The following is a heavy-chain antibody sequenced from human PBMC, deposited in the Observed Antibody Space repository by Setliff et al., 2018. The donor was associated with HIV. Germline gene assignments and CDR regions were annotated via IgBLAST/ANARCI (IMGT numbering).Heavy chain of an antibody. Sequence: PSETLSLTCTVSGGSISSHYWSWIRQPPGKGLEWIGHIYTSGSTDYNPSLKSRVTMSVGTSKNQFSLKLSSVTAADTAVYYCARQPRWLQFPRYFDYWGLGTLVTVSS. CDR3: ARQPRWLQFPRYFDY. CDR2: IYTSGST. V-gene: IGHV4-59*08. CDR1: GGSISSHY. D-gene: IGHD5-12*01. J-gene: IGHJ4*02.